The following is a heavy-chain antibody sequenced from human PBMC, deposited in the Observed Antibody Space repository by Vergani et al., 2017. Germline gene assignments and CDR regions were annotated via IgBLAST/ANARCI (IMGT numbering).Heavy chain of an antibody. J-gene: IGHJ5*02. D-gene: IGHD3-10*01. CDR3: GRVADVYGLGSRLLDL. CDR2: TYYSGST. Sequence: QVQLQESGPGLVKPSQTLSLTCTVSGGSISSGDYYWSWIRQPPGKGLEWIGYTYYSGSTYYNPSLKSRVTISGDTSKNQFSLKLNSVTAADTAVYYCGRVADVYGLGSRLLDLWGQGILVTVSS. CDR1: GGSISSGDYY. V-gene: IGHV4-30-4*08.